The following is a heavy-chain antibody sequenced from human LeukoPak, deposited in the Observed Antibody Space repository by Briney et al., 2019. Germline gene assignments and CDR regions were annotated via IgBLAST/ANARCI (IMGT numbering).Heavy chain of an antibody. J-gene: IGHJ4*02. CDR1: GGSISSSSYY. V-gene: IGHV4-39*07. D-gene: IGHD5-12*01. Sequence: SETLSLTCTVSGGSISSSSYYWGWIRQPPGKGLEWIGSIYYSGSTYYNPSLKSRVTISVDTSKNQFSLKLSSVTAADTAVYYCARLRYSGYDRRFDYWGQGTLVIVSS. CDR3: ARLRYSGYDRRFDY. CDR2: IYYSGST.